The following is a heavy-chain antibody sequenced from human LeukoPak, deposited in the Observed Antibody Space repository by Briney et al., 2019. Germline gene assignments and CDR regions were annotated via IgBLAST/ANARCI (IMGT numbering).Heavy chain of an antibody. D-gene: IGHD3-22*01. CDR2: ISGSGGST. V-gene: IGHV3-23*01. CDR3: AKVPYDSSGYSTYYFDY. J-gene: IGHJ4*02. CDR1: GFTFSSYA. Sequence: GGSLRLXCAASGFTFSSYAMSWVRQAPGKGLEWVSAISGSGGSTYYADSVKGRFTISRDNSKNTLYLQMNSLRAEDTAVYYCAKVPYDSSGYSTYYFDYWGQGTLVTVSS.